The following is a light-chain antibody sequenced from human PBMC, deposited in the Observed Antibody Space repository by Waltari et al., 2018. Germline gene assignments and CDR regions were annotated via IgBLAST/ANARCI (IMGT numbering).Light chain of an antibody. J-gene: IGKJ1*01. CDR2: KAS. V-gene: IGKV1-5*03. CDR1: QSLINW. Sequence: DIQMTQSPSTLSASVGDSVTINCRASQSLINWLDWFQRKPGKAPKLLIYKASNIDSGVPSRFSGSGSGTEFTLTISSLQPDDFATYYCQQYMTNSWTFGQGTRVEVK. CDR3: QQYMTNSWT.